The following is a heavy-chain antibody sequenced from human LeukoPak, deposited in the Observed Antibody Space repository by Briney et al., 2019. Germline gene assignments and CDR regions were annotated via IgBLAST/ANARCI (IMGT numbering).Heavy chain of an antibody. D-gene: IGHD3-10*01. CDR3: ANGYSGSKYFFDY. J-gene: IGHJ4*02. Sequence: GGSLRLSCAASGFTFSSYAMSWVRQAPGKGLEWVSAIGGDGRTIYYADSVKGRFTISRDNSKNTLYLQMNSLRAEDTAVYYCANGYSGSKYFFDYWGQGTLVTVSS. V-gene: IGHV3-23*01. CDR2: IGGDGRTI. CDR1: GFTFSSYA.